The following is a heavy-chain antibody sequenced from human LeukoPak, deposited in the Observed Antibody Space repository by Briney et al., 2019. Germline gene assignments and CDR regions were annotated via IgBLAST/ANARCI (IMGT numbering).Heavy chain of an antibody. J-gene: IGHJ4*02. D-gene: IGHD1-26*01. CDR1: GFTVSSNY. Sequence: GSLRLSCAASGFTVSSNYMSWVRQAPGKGLEWVSVIYSGGSTYYADSVKGRFTISRDNSKNTLYLQMNSLRVEDTAVYYCARDPDSGLYEGTDYWGQGTLVTVSS. V-gene: IGHV3-66*01. CDR3: ARDPDSGLYEGTDY. CDR2: IYSGGST.